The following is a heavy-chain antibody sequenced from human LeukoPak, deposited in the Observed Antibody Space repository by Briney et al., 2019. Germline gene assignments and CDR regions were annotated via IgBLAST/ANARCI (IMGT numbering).Heavy chain of an antibody. CDR2: INYSGGA. D-gene: IGHD3-22*01. CDR3: ARADDSSGYRLYYFDY. V-gene: IGHV4-31*03. Sequence: TLSLTCTVSGGSISSGGYYWTWIRQHPGKGLEWIGYINYSGGAYYNPSLKSRVTISVDTSKNHFSLKLSSVTAADTAVYYCARADDSSGYRLYYFDYWGQGTLVTVSS. J-gene: IGHJ4*02. CDR1: GGSISSGGYY.